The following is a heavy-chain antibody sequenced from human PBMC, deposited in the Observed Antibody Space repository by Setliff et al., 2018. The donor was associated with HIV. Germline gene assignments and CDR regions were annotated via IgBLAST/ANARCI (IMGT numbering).Heavy chain of an antibody. J-gene: IGHJ4*02. Sequence: PSETLSLTCAVYGGSFSGYYWSWIRQPPGKGLEWIGEINHSGSTNYNMSLWSRVTISLDTSKNQFSLKLSSVTAADTAVYYCARGPRYGSGTPFDYWGQGTLVTVSS. CDR2: INHSGST. D-gene: IGHD3-10*01. CDR1: GGSFSGYY. CDR3: ARGPRYGSGTPFDY. V-gene: IGHV4-34*01.